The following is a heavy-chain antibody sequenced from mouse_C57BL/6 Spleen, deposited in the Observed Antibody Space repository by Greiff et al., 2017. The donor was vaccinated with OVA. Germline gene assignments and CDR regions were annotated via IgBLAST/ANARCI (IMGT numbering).Heavy chain of an antibody. CDR3: AREGGYDSYWYFDV. CDR2: INPGSGGT. J-gene: IGHJ1*03. Sequence: QVQLQQSGAELVRPGTSVKVSCKASGYAFTNYLIEWVKQRPGQGLEWIGVINPGSGGTNYNEKFKGKATLTADKSSSTAYMQLSSLTSEDSAVYFCAREGGYDSYWYFDVWGTGTTVTVSS. D-gene: IGHD2-4*01. CDR1: GYAFTNYL. V-gene: IGHV1-54*01.